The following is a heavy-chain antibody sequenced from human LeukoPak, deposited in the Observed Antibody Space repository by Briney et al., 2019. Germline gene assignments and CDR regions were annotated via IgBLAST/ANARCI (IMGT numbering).Heavy chain of an antibody. Sequence: PSETLSLTCTVSGGSMSDYYWTWIRQPPGKGLEWIGYIYYSGSTYYNPSLKSRVTISVDTSKNQFSLKLSSVTAADTAVYYCARQFSPGGLDYWGQGTLVTVSS. CDR3: ARQFSPGGLDY. J-gene: IGHJ4*02. CDR1: GGSMSDYY. CDR2: IYYSGST. V-gene: IGHV4-59*08. D-gene: IGHD1-26*01.